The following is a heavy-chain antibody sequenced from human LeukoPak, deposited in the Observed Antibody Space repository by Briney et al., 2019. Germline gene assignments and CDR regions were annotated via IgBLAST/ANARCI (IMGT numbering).Heavy chain of an antibody. D-gene: IGHD3-10*01. Sequence: SSQTLSLTCTVSGGSISSDSYYWSWIRQPAGKGLEWIVRIYASGKIDYNPSLKSRVTISVYTSKNQFSLKLNSVTAADTAVYYCARDLGFGEFGFDYWGQGTLVTVSS. J-gene: IGHJ4*02. CDR1: GGSISSDSYY. CDR2: IYASGKI. CDR3: ARDLGFGEFGFDY. V-gene: IGHV4-61*02.